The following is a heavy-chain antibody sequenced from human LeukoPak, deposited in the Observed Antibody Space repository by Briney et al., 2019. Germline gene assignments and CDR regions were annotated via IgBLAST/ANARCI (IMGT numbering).Heavy chain of an antibody. CDR3: AVNYDSSGYYPDAFDI. D-gene: IGHD3-22*01. Sequence: GGSLRLSCAASGFTFSSYSMNWVRQAPGKGLEWVSSISSSSSYIYYADSVKGRFTISRDNAKNSPYLQMNSLRAEDTAVYYCAVNYDSSGYYPDAFDIWGQGTMVTVSS. V-gene: IGHV3-21*01. CDR1: GFTFSSYS. J-gene: IGHJ3*02. CDR2: ISSSSSYI.